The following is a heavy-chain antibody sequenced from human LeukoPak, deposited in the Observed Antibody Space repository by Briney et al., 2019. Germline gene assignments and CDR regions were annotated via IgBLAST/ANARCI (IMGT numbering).Heavy chain of an antibody. Sequence: GGSLRLSCAASGFTFSSSAMSWVRQAPGKGLECISVIYSGGSTDYADSVKGRLTISRDNSKNTLYLQMNSLRAEDTAVYYCAKGTAVECDYWGQGTLVTVSS. CDR1: GFTFSSSA. CDR3: AKGTAVECDY. D-gene: IGHD4-23*01. J-gene: IGHJ4*02. CDR2: IYSGGST. V-gene: IGHV3-66*01.